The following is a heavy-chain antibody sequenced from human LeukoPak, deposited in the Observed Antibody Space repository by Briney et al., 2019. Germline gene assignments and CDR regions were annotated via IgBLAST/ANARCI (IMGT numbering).Heavy chain of an antibody. J-gene: IGHJ4*02. CDR2: MNPNSGNT. V-gene: IGHV1-8*01. D-gene: IGHD3-22*01. CDR1: GYTFTSYD. CDR3: ARGGGYYYGGSGHFDY. Sequence: ASVKVSCKASGYTFTSYDINWVRQATGQGLEWMGWMNPNSGNTGYAQKFQGRVTMTRNTSISTAYMELSSLRSEDTAVYYCARGGGYYYGGSGHFDYWGQGTLVTVSS.